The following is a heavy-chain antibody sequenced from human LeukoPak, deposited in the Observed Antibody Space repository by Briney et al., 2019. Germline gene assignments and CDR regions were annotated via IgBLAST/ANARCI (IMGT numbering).Heavy chain of an antibody. V-gene: IGHV4-39*01. CDR2: MYYSGST. J-gene: IGHJ4*02. D-gene: IGHD1-26*01. CDR3: ARTVWGLHYFDY. Sequence: SETLSLTCTVSSVSISNSSYFWGWIRQPPGKGLEWIGNMYYSGSTYCNPSLKSRVTISVDTSKSQFSLKLSSVTAADTAIYYCARTVWGLHYFDYWGQGTLVTVSS. CDR1: SVSISNSSYF.